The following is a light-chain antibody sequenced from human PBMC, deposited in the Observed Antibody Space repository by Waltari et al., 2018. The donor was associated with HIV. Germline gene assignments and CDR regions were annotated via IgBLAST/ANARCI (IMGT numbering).Light chain of an antibody. J-gene: IGLJ2*01. Sequence: QSALTQPASVSGSPGQSITISCTGTNSDIGTYTYVSWYQQQSGKTPRLLISEVNNRPSGVSNRFSGSKAGNTASLSISGLQAEDEGKYYCSSYTATKILVFGGGTDVTVL. CDR3: SSYTATKILV. CDR1: NSDIGTYTY. V-gene: IGLV2-14*03. CDR2: EVN.